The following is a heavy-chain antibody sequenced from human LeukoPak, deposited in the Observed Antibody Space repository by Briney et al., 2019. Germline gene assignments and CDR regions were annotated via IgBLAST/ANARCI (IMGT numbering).Heavy chain of an antibody. Sequence: GASVKVSCKASGYTFTGYYMHWVRQAPGQGLEWMGWINPNSGGTNYAQKFQGRVTMTRDTSISTAYMELSRLRSDDTAVYYCAREVAATPRNNWFDPWDQGTLVTVSS. V-gene: IGHV1-2*02. CDR1: GYTFTGYY. D-gene: IGHD2-15*01. CDR2: INPNSGGT. J-gene: IGHJ5*02. CDR3: AREVAATPRNNWFDP.